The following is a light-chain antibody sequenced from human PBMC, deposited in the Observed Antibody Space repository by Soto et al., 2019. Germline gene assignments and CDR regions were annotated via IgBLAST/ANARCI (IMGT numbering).Light chain of an antibody. CDR2: GAS. CDR3: QQYHDWPL. CDR1: ESIGSK. Sequence: EIVMTQSPAALSMSPGERATLFCRASESIGSKLAWYQQKPGQAPRLLIYGASTRATGIPARFSGSGSGTDFTLTITSLQSEDFAVYCCQQYHDWPLFGPGTKMDIK. J-gene: IGKJ3*01. V-gene: IGKV3D-15*01.